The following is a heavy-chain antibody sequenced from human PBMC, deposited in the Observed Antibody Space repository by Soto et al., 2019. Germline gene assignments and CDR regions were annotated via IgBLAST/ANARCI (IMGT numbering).Heavy chain of an antibody. J-gene: IGHJ4*02. Sequence: GGSLRLSCAASGFTFSRYGMHWVRQAPGKGLEWVAVIWHDGNNKYYADSVRGRFTISRDNSENTLYLQINTLRPEDTAVYYCARDWQLVADYWGQGTLVTVSS. V-gene: IGHV3-33*01. CDR2: IWHDGNNK. CDR1: GFTFSRYG. D-gene: IGHD6-6*01. CDR3: ARDWQLVADY.